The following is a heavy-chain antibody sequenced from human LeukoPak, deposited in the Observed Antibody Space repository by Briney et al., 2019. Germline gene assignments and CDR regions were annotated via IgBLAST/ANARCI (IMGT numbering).Heavy chain of an antibody. D-gene: IGHD1-7*01. CDR2: FDPEDGET. V-gene: IGHV1-24*01. J-gene: IGHJ6*03. CDR1: GYTLTELS. CDR3: ATVPNYTPYYMDV. Sequence: ASVKVSCKVSGYTLTELSMHWVRQAPGKGLEWMGGFDPEDGETIYAQKFQGRVTMTEDTSTDTAYMELSSLRSEGTAVYYCATVPNYTPYYMDVWGKGTTVTVSS.